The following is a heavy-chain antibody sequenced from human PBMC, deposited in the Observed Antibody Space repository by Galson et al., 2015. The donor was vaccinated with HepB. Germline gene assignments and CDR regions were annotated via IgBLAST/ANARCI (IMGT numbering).Heavy chain of an antibody. V-gene: IGHV1-24*01. CDR2: FNPEDGKT. D-gene: IGHD3-22*01. Sequence: SVKVSCKVSGYTLTELSMHWVRQAPGKGLEWMGDFNPEDGKTIYAQKFQGRVTMTEDTSTDTAYMELSSLRSEDTAVYYCATDRPSSSTGYYYSLDYWGQGTLVTVSS. CDR3: ATDRPSSSTGYYYSLDY. J-gene: IGHJ4*02. CDR1: GYTLTELS.